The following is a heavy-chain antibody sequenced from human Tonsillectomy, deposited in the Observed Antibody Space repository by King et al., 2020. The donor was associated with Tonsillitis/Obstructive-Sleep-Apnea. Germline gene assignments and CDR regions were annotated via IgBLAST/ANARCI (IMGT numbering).Heavy chain of an antibody. CDR2: ISYDGSNK. Sequence: VQLVESGGGVVQPGRSLRLSCAASGFTFSSYAMHWVRQAPGKGLEWVAVISYDGSNKYYADSVKGRFTISRDNSKNTLYLQMNSLRADDTAVYYCARERTYDILTGYYPNAFDIWGQGTMVTVSS. J-gene: IGHJ3*02. CDR1: GFTFSSYA. V-gene: IGHV3-30*04. D-gene: IGHD3-9*01. CDR3: ARERTYDILTGYYPNAFDI.